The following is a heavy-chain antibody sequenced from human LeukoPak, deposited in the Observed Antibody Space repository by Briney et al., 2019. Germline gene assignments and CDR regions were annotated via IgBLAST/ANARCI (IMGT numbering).Heavy chain of an antibody. CDR2: ISWNSGSI. J-gene: IGHJ5*02. Sequence: PGGSLRLSCAASGFTFDDYAMHWVRQAPGKGLEWVSGISWNSGSIGYADSVKGRFTISRDNSKNTLYLQMNSLRAEDTAVYYCAKDFTRRETTKTRFDPWGQGTLVTVSS. D-gene: IGHD4-17*01. V-gene: IGHV3-9*01. CDR3: AKDFTRRETTKTRFDP. CDR1: GFTFDDYA.